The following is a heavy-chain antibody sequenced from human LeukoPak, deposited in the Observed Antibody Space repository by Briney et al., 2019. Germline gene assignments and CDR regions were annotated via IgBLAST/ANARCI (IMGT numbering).Heavy chain of an antibody. J-gene: IGHJ3*01. D-gene: IGHD3-10*01. CDR3: ARGPDPVLRGPRRAFDL. CDR1: GFNFRTYA. V-gene: IGHV3-30-3*01. CDR2: ISYDGSNE. Sequence: PGGSLRLSCAASGFNFRTYATHWVRQAPGKGLEWVAVISYDGSNEDYTASVKGRFIISRDDSKNTMSLQMNSLRVDDTAIYYCARGPDPVLRGPRRAFDLWGQGTMVTVSS.